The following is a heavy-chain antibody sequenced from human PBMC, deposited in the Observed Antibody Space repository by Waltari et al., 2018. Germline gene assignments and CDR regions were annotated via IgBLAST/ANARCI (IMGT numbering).Heavy chain of an antibody. V-gene: IGHV3-30*02. D-gene: IGHD3-9*01. CDR1: GFTFSSYG. CDR3: AKGAILTGLTFDY. CDR2: VRYDGSNK. J-gene: IGHJ4*02. Sequence: QVQLVESGGGVVQPGGSLRLSCAASGFTFSSYGMHWVRQAPGKGLEWVAFVRYDGSNKYYADSVKGRFTISRDNSKNTLYLQMNSRRAEDTAVYYCAKGAILTGLTFDYWGQGTLVTVSS.